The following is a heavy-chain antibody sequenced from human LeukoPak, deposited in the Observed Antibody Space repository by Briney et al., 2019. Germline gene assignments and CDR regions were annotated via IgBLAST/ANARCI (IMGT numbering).Heavy chain of an antibody. CDR2: ISYDGSNK. CDR1: GFTFSSYA. V-gene: IGHV3-30-3*01. J-gene: IGHJ4*02. Sequence: GGSLRLSCAASGFTFSSYAMHWVRQAPGKGLEWVAVISYDGSNKYYADSVKGRFTISRDNAKNSLYLQMNSLRAEDTALYYCAKAKVRLSAMGPTDYWGQGTLVTVSS. D-gene: IGHD5-18*01. CDR3: AKAKVRLSAMGPTDY.